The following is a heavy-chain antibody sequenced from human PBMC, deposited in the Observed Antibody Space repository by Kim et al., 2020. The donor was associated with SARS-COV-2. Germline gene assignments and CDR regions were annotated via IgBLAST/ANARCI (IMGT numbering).Heavy chain of an antibody. CDR2: IIPIFGTA. V-gene: IGHV1-69*13. CDR1: GGTFSSYA. Sequence: SVKVSCKASGGTFSSYAISWVRQAPGQGLEWMGGIIPIFGTANYAQKFQGRVTITADESTSTAYMELSSLRSEDTAVYYCARWGSGRTTVTTSDAFDIWGQGTMVTVSS. CDR3: ARWGSGRTTVTTSDAFDI. J-gene: IGHJ3*02. D-gene: IGHD4-17*01.